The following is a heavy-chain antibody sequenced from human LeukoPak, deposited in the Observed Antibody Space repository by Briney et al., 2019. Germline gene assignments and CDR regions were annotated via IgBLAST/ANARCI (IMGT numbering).Heavy chain of an antibody. V-gene: IGHV1-69*13. Sequence: SVKVSCKASGGTFSSYAISWVRQAPGQGLEWMGGIIPIFGTANYAQKFQGRVTITADESTSTAYMELSGLRSEDTAVYYCARSPRHYYDSSGSAFDIWGQGTMVTVSS. D-gene: IGHD3-22*01. CDR3: ARSPRHYYDSSGSAFDI. CDR2: IIPIFGTA. J-gene: IGHJ3*02. CDR1: GGTFSSYA.